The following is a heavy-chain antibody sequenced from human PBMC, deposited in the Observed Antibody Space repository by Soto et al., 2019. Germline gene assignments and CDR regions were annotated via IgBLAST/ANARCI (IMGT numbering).Heavy chain of an antibody. CDR1: GFTFTNYA. V-gene: IGHV3-23*01. CDR2: VIGTGIDT. J-gene: IGHJ4*02. D-gene: IGHD2-15*01. CDR3: AKATRGQCIGAHCYAFDF. Sequence: EVQLLESGGGSVQPGGSLRLSCAASGFTFTNYAMNWVRHSPGKGLEWVASVIGTGIDTYHAASVKGRFTISRDNSRNTMYLGMNRLRAEDTAMYHCAKATRGQCIGAHCYAFDFWGQGILVTVS.